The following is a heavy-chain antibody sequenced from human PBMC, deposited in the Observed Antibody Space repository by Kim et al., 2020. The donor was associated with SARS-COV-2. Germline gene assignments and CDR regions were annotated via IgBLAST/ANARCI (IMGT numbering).Heavy chain of an antibody. J-gene: IGHJ4*02. CDR1: GGSISSYY. Sequence: SETLSLTCTVSGGSISSYYWSWIRQPPGKGLEWIGYIYYSGSTNYNLSLKSRVTISVYTSKNQFSLTLSSVTAADTAVYYCASDLAVREADYWGQGTLVTVSS. D-gene: IGHD3-10*01. CDR3: ASDLAVREADY. CDR2: IYYSGST. V-gene: IGHV4-59*13.